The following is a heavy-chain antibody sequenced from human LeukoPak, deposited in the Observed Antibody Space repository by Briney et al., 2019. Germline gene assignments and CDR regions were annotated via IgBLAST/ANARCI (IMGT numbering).Heavy chain of an antibody. V-gene: IGHV7-4-1*02. J-gene: IGHJ6*02. D-gene: IGHD6-13*01. Sequence: ASVKVSCKASGYTFTSYYMHWVRQAPGQGLEWMGWINTNTGNPTYAQGFTGRFVFSLDTSVSTAYLQISSLKAEDTAVYYCARDRGSSWYYYYYGMDVWGQGTTVTVSS. CDR1: GYTFTSYY. CDR2: INTNTGNP. CDR3: ARDRGSSWYYYYYGMDV.